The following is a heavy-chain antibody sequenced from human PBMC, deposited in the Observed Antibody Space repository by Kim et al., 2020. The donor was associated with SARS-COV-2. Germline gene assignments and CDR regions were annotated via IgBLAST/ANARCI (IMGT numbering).Heavy chain of an antibody. J-gene: IGHJ3*02. CDR3: ASQYYDGRGYKFGDPNGFAI. CDR1: GGTFRSHT. CDR2: IIPIFGA. D-gene: IGHD3-16*01. Sequence: SVKVSCKAYGGTFRSHTVNWVRQAPGQGLEWMGGIIPIFGAQYPQKFQGRVTITADASATTGYMEVSSLRSEDTAVYYCASQYYDGRGYKFGDPNGFAIWGQGTTLTVS. V-gene: IGHV1-69*13.